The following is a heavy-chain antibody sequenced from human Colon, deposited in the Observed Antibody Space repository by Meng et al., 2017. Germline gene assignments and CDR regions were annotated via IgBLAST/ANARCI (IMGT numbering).Heavy chain of an antibody. Sequence: QVQLQESGSRLVKPSQTLSLTCTCSGASVSSNSYYWTWIRQHPGTGLEWIGYIYSGGISHYNPSLKSRITMSIDTSKNQFSLQLTSVTAADTAIYYCARDPLAVGPTDRGLDSWGQGTLVTVSS. V-gene: IGHV4-31*03. CDR1: GASVSSNSYY. CDR3: ARDPLAVGPTDRGLDS. J-gene: IGHJ4*02. D-gene: IGHD1-26*01. CDR2: IYSGGIS.